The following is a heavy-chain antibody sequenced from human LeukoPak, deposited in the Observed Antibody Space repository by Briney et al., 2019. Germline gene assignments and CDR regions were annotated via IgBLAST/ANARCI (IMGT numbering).Heavy chain of an antibody. V-gene: IGHV4-4*07. CDR1: GGSISSYY. CDR2: IYTSGST. Sequence: SETLSLTCTVSGGSISSYYWSWIRQPPGKGLEWIGRIYTSGSTNYNPSLKSRVTMSVDTSKNQFSLKLSSVTAADMAVYYCARDLLVGANPMDVWGKGTTVTVSS. J-gene: IGHJ6*03. D-gene: IGHD1-26*01. CDR3: ARDLLVGANPMDV.